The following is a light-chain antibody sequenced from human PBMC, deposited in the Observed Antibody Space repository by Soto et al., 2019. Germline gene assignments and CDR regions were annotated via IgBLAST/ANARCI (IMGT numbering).Light chain of an antibody. CDR1: SSNIGSNY. Sequence: YILTPPATETGNNGQRVTISRKRSSSNIGSNYVYWYQQLPGTAPKLLVYRNNKRPSGVPDRFSGPKSGTSASLAISGLLSEDEADYYGAAWGDSLSGQAFGTGTKVTVL. J-gene: IGLJ1*01. CDR3: AAWGDSLSGQA. CDR2: RNN. V-gene: IGLV1-47*01.